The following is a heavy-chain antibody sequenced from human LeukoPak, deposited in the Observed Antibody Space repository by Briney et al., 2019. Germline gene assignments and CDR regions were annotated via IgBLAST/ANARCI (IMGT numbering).Heavy chain of an antibody. V-gene: IGHV4-39*07. D-gene: IGHD5-24*01. CDR1: GGSISSSSYY. CDR2: IYYSGST. Sequence: SETLSLTCTVSGGSISSSSYYWGWIRQPPGKGLEWIGSIYYSGSTYYNPSLKSRVTISVDTSKNQFSLKLGSVTAADTAVYYCAREVRDGYNFLHYWGQGTLVTVSS. J-gene: IGHJ4*02. CDR3: AREVRDGYNFLHY.